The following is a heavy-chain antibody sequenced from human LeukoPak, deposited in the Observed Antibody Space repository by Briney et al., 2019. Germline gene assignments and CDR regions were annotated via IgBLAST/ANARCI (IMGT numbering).Heavy chain of an antibody. Sequence: ASVKVSCKASGYTFTSYGISWVRQATGQGLEWMGWMNPNSGNTGYAQKFQGRVTMTRNTSISTAYMELSSLRSEDTAVYYCARYYYDSSGYSTGPYGMDVWGQGTTVTVSS. CDR1: GYTFTSYG. CDR3: ARYYYDSSGYSTGPYGMDV. J-gene: IGHJ6*02. CDR2: MNPNSGNT. V-gene: IGHV1-8*02. D-gene: IGHD3-22*01.